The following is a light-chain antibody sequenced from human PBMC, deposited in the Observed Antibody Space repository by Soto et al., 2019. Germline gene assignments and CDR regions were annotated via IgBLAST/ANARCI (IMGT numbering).Light chain of an antibody. CDR2: DTF. CDR3: QQRNTWSYT. Sequence: IVLTQSPGTLSLSPGERATLSCRASQNVGSTLAWYQQKPGQAPRLLIYDTFNRATGIPARFSGGGSGTDFTLTISSLEAEDFAVYYCQQRNTWSYTFGQGTGLQIK. J-gene: IGKJ2*01. CDR1: QNVGST. V-gene: IGKV3-11*01.